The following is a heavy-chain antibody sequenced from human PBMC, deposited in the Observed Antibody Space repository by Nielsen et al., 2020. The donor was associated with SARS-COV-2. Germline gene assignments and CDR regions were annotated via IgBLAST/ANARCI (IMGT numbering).Heavy chain of an antibody. J-gene: IGHJ4*02. CDR3: ARINVAVGHVGSDY. D-gene: IGHD6-19*01. Sequence: SGPTLVKPTQTLTLTCTFSGFSLSTSGMCVSWIRQPPGKALEWLARIDWDDDKYYSTSLKTRLTISKDTSKNQVVLTMTNMDPVDTATCYCARINVAVGHVGSDYWGQGTLVTVSS. V-gene: IGHV2-70*11. CDR2: IDWDDDK. CDR1: GFSLSTSGMC.